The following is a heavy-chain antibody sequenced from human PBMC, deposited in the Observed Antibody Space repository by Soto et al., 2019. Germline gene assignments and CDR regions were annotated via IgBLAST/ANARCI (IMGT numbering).Heavy chain of an antibody. CDR2: INPSGGST. V-gene: IGHV1-46*01. Sequence: GASEKVSCKASGYTFTSYYMHWVRQAPGQGLEWMGIINPSGGSTSYAQKFQGRVTMTRDTSTSTVYMELSSLRSEDTAVYYCARDKVAWYSSSWLNAFDIWGQGTMVTVSS. CDR1: GYTFTSYY. CDR3: ARDKVAWYSSSWLNAFDI. J-gene: IGHJ3*02. D-gene: IGHD6-13*01.